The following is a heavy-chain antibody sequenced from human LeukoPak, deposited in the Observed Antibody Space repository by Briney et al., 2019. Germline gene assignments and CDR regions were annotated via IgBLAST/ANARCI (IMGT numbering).Heavy chain of an antibody. CDR1: GFTFDDYA. D-gene: IGHD1-26*01. CDR3: AKGPYSGFS. J-gene: IGHJ5*02. CDR2: ISGSVGST. Sequence: PGGSLRLSCAASGFTFDDYAMSWVRQAPGKGLEWVSAISGSVGSTYYADSVKGRFTISRDNSKNTLYLQMNSLRVEDTAVYYRAKGPYSGFSWGQGTLVTVSS. V-gene: IGHV3-23*01.